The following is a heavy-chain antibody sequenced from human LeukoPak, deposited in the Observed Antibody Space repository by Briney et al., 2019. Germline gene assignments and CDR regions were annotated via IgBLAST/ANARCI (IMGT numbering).Heavy chain of an antibody. J-gene: IGHJ4*02. CDR2: IYPGDSDT. CDR1: GYSLTSYW. CDR3: ARHVIIPGIVVVPAALDY. V-gene: IGHV5-51*01. D-gene: IGHD2-2*01. Sequence: GESLKISCQGSGYSLTSYWFGWVRQLPGKGLEWMGLIYPGDSDTRYSPSFQGQVTISADKSISTAYLQWSSLKASDTAMYYCARHVIIPGIVVVPAALDYWGQGTLVTVSS.